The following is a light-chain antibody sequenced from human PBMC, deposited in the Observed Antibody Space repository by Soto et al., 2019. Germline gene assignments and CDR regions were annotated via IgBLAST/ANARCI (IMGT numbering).Light chain of an antibody. V-gene: IGKV1-39*01. CDR1: QNIDTF. CDR2: AAS. CDR3: QQTYRIPYT. J-gene: IGKJ2*01. Sequence: DIQMTQSPSSLSASVGDRVIITCRASQNIDTFANWYQQKPGKAPTLLIYAASSLQSGVPTRFSGSGSRTDFPLTIGSLQAEDFAAYFCQQTYRIPYTFGHGTKVETK.